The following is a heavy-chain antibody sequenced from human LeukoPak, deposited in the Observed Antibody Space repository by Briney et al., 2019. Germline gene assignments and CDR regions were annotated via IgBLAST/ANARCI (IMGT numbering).Heavy chain of an antibody. CDR3: ARDSDYYRSGGSYFDY. CDR2: ISSSSSTI. V-gene: IGHV3-48*01. Sequence: PGGSLRLSCAASGFTFSSYSMNWVRQAPGKGLEWVSYISSSSSTIYYADSVKGRFTISRDNAKNSLYLQMNSLRAEDTAVYYCARDSDYYRSGGSYFDYWGQGTLVTVSS. J-gene: IGHJ4*02. D-gene: IGHD6-19*01. CDR1: GFTFSSYS.